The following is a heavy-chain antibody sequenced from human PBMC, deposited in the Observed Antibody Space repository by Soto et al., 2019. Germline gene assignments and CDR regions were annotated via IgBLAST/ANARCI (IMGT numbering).Heavy chain of an antibody. V-gene: IGHV3-43*01. Sequence: GGSLRLSCAASGFTLDDYTMHWVRQAPGKGLEWVSLISWDGGSTYYADSVKGRFTISRDNSKNSLYLQMNSLRTEDTALYYCAKEQIAVAGTGSYYYSGMDVWGQGTTVTVSS. D-gene: IGHD6-19*01. CDR1: GFTLDDYT. CDR3: AKEQIAVAGTGSYYYSGMDV. CDR2: ISWDGGST. J-gene: IGHJ6*02.